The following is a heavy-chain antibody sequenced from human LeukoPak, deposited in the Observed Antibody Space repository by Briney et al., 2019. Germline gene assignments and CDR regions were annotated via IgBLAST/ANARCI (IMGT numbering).Heavy chain of an antibody. J-gene: IGHJ4*02. CDR1: GYSFTSYW. V-gene: IGHV5-51*01. D-gene: IGHD6-13*01. CDR3: ARQGLAAAGPPTIGY. Sequence: GESLKISCKGSGYSFTSYWIGWVRQMPGEGLEWMGIIYPGDSDTRYSPSFQGQVTISADKSISTAYLQWSSLKASDTAMYYCARQGLAAAGPPTIGYWGQGTLVTVSS. CDR2: IYPGDSDT.